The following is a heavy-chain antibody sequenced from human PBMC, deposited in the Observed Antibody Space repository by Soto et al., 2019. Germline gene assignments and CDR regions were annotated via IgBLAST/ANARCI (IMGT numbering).Heavy chain of an antibody. CDR2: INPNSGGT. J-gene: IGHJ4*02. CDR3: ARDEAPPRATAMVEFDY. D-gene: IGHD5-18*01. V-gene: IGHV1-2*04. Sequence: ASVKVSCKASGYTFTGYYMHWVRQAPGQGLEWMGWINPNSGGTNYAQKFQGWVTMTRDTSISTAYMELSRLTSDDMAVYYCARDEAPPRATAMVEFDYWGKGTLVTVSS. CDR1: GYTFTGYY.